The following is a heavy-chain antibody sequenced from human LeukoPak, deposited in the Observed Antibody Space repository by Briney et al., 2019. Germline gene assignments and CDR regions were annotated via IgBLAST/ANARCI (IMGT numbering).Heavy chain of an antibody. Sequence: GGSLRLSCAASGFTFSRYEMNWVRQAPGKGLEWVSYISSSGSTIYSADSVKGRFTISRDNAKNFLYLQMNGLRAEDTAVYYCARDPLMALDFWGQGTLVTVSS. CDR3: ARDPLMALDF. V-gene: IGHV3-48*03. CDR1: GFTFSRYE. CDR2: ISSSGSTI. D-gene: IGHD5-24*01. J-gene: IGHJ4*02.